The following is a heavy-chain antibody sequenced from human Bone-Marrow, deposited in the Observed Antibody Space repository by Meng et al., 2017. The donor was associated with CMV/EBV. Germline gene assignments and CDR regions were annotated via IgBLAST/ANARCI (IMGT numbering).Heavy chain of an antibody. V-gene: IGHV4-59*01. CDR2: IYYSGST. Sequence: SETLSLTCTVSGGSISSYYWSWIRQPPGKGLEWIGYIYYSGSTNYNPSLKSRVTISVDTSKNQFSLKLSSVTAADTAVYYCAIFHSGSYWGSFDYWGQGTLVTVSS. D-gene: IGHD1-26*01. CDR3: AIFHSGSYWGSFDY. J-gene: IGHJ4*02. CDR1: GGSISSYY.